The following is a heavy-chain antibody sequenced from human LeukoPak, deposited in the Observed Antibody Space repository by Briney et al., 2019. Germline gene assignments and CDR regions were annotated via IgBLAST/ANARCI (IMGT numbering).Heavy chain of an antibody. J-gene: IGHJ6*03. V-gene: IGHV3-11*04. CDR1: GFTFSDYY. D-gene: IGHD3-3*01. CDR3: ARISPWDFWSGYYSPRTGRNYMDV. Sequence: PGGSLRLSCAASGFTFSDYYMSWIRQAPGKGLEWVSYISSSGSTIYYAASVKGGFTISKDNAKHSLYLPMNNLRAEDTAVYYCARISPWDFWSGYYSPRTGRNYMDVWGKGTTVTVSS. CDR2: ISSSGSTI.